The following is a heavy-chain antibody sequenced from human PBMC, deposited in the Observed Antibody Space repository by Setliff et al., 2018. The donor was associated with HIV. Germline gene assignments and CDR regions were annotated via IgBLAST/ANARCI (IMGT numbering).Heavy chain of an antibody. Sequence: ASVKVSCKASGYTFTDYYLHWVQQAPEKGLEWMGRVDPEDGETKYAEKFQGRVTITADTSTDTVYMELSSLKSDDAAVYYCARGPVSGYDRGWVDSWGQGTQVTVSS. V-gene: IGHV1-69-2*01. D-gene: IGHD5-12*01. J-gene: IGHJ4*02. CDR1: GYTFTDYY. CDR3: ARGPVSGYDRGWVDS. CDR2: VDPEDGET.